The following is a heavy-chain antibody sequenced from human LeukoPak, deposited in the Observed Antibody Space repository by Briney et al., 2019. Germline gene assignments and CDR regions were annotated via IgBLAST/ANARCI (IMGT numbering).Heavy chain of an antibody. CDR2: ISANGGST. CDR3: LKDLYKGDSSSWYYFHY. V-gene: IGHV3-64D*06. Sequence: PGGSLRLSCAASGFIISDYAMHWVRQAPGKGLEYLSAISANGGSTYYADSVRGRFIISRDTSRNTLYLQMSSLRAEDTAIYHCLKDLYKGDSSSWYYFHYWGQGTLVTVSS. CDR1: GFIISDYA. D-gene: IGHD6-13*01. J-gene: IGHJ4*02.